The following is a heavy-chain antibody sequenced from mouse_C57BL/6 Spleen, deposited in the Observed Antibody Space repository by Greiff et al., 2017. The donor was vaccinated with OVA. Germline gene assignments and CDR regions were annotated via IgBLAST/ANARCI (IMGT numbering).Heavy chain of an antibody. CDR2: IYPGDGDT. J-gene: IGHJ4*01. CDR1: GYAFSSSW. D-gene: IGHD1-1*01. Sequence: VQLQQSGPELVKPGASVKISCKASGYAFSSSWMNWVKQRPGKGLEWIGRIYPGDGDTNYNGKFKGKATLTADKSSSTAYMQLSSLTSEDSAVCFCARPLYGSSYGGAMDYWGQGTSVTVSS. V-gene: IGHV1-82*01. CDR3: ARPLYGSSYGGAMDY.